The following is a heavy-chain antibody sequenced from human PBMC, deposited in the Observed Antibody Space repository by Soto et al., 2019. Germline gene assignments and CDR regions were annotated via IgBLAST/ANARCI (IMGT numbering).Heavy chain of an antibody. Sequence: GGSLRLSCAASGFTFSNAWMNWVRQAPGKGLEWVGRIKSKTDGGTTDYAAPVKGKFTISRDDSKNTLYLQMNSLKTEETAVYYCTTADDFWSGYYSGMDVWGQGTTVTVSS. CDR3: TTADDFWSGYYSGMDV. D-gene: IGHD3-3*01. J-gene: IGHJ6*02. V-gene: IGHV3-15*07. CDR2: IKSKTDGGTT. CDR1: GFTFSNAW.